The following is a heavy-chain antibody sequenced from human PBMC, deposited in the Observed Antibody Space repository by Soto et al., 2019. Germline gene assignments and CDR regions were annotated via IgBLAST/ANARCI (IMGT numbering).Heavy chain of an antibody. CDR3: ARRVPRSGFFDY. Sequence: SETLSLTCRVSGDSISGSPYYWGWIRQSPEKGLEWIGSTHYSGNTLYNRSLKSRVALSLDTSDNHFSLRLKSVTAADTAVYFCARRVPRSGFFDYWGQGALVTVSS. CDR2: THYSGNT. D-gene: IGHD3-3*01. J-gene: IGHJ4*02. V-gene: IGHV4-39*02. CDR1: GDSISGSPYY.